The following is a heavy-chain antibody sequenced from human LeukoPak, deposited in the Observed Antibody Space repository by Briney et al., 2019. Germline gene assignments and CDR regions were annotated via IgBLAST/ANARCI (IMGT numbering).Heavy chain of an antibody. D-gene: IGHD3-22*01. CDR1: GYTFTSYY. V-gene: IGHV1-18*04. Sequence: ASVKVSCKASGYTFTSYYMHWVRQAPGQGLEWMGWISAYNGNTNYAQKLQGRVTMTTDTSTSTAYMELRSLRSDDTAVYYCARRYYYDSSGYTYYYYGMGVWGQGTTVTVSS. J-gene: IGHJ6*02. CDR2: ISAYNGNT. CDR3: ARRYYYDSSGYTYYYYGMGV.